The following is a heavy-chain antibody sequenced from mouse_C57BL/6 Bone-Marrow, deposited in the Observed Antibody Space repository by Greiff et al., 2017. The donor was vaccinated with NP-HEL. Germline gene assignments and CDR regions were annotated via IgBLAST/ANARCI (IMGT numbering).Heavy chain of an antibody. Sequence: QVQLQQSGAELARPGASVKMSCKASGYTFTSYTMHWVKQRPGQGLEWIGYINPSSGYTKYNQKFKDKATLTADNTSSTAYMQLSSLTSEDSAVYYCAKLPWFAYWGQGTLVTDSA. CDR2: INPSSGYT. CDR3: AKLPWFAY. V-gene: IGHV1-4*01. J-gene: IGHJ3*01. CDR1: GYTFTSYT.